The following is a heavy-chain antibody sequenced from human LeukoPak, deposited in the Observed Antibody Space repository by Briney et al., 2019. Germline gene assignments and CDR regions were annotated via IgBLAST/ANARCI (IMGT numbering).Heavy chain of an antibody. CDR3: ARDPSYRGFDAFDI. CDR1: GFTFSSYS. J-gene: IGHJ3*02. V-gene: IGHV3-21*01. D-gene: IGHD1-26*01. Sequence: GGSLRLSCAASGFTFSSYSMNWVRQAPGKGLEWVSYITSSSRYIYYADSVKGRFTISRDNAKNSLYLQMNYLRAEDTAVYYCARDPSYRGFDAFDIWGQGTMVTASS. CDR2: ITSSSRYI.